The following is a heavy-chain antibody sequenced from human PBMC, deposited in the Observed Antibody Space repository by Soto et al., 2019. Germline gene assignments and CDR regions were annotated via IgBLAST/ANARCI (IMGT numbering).Heavy chain of an antibody. CDR3: ARVTRDFWSGYYESYYYYGMDV. V-gene: IGHV4-30-4*02. CDR1: GGSISSGDYY. CDR2: IYYSGST. Sequence: SETLSLTCTVSGGSISSGDYYWSWIRQPPEKGLEWVGYIYYSGSTYYNPSLKSRVTISVDTPKNQFSLKLSSVTAADTAVNYCARVTRDFWSGYYESYYYYGMDVWGQGTTVTISS. D-gene: IGHD3-3*01. J-gene: IGHJ6*02.